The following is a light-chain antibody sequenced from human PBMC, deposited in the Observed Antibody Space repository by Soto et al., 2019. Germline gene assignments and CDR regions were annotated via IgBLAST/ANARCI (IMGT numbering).Light chain of an antibody. J-gene: IGLJ2*01. CDR1: SSNIGAGYD. V-gene: IGLV1-40*01. CDR2: GNS. Sequence: QSVVTQPPSVSGAPGQRVTISCTGSSSNIGAGYDVHWYQQLPGTAPKLLIYGNSNRPSGVPDRFSGSKSGTSASLAITGRQAEDEADYYCQYYDSSLSVVFGGGTKLTVL. CDR3: QYYDSSLSVV.